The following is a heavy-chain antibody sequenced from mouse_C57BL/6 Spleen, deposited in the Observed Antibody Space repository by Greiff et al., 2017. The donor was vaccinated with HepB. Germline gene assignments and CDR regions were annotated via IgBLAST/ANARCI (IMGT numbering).Heavy chain of an antibody. J-gene: IGHJ4*01. CDR3: ARSTITTVVATGAMDY. D-gene: IGHD1-1*01. CDR1: GYAFSSSW. V-gene: IGHV1-82*01. CDR2: IYPGDGDT. Sequence: LQESGPELVKPGASVKISCKASGYAFSSSWMNWVKQRPGKGLEWIGRIYPGDGDTNYNGKFKGKATLTADKSSSTAYMQLSSLTSEDSAVYFCARSTITTVVATGAMDYWGQGTSVTVSS.